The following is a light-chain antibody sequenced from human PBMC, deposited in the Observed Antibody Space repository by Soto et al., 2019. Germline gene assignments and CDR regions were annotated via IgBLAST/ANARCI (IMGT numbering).Light chain of an antibody. Sequence: DIRMTQSPSSVSASIGDRVTITCRASQGVSKDLAWYQQKPGLAPTRLIPAASTLQSGVPSRYRGSGSGTDFSLTISSLQTEDIATYYCLQHHSYPWTFGQGTKVDIK. CDR2: AAS. V-gene: IGKV1-17*01. J-gene: IGKJ1*01. CDR3: LQHHSYPWT. CDR1: QGVSKD.